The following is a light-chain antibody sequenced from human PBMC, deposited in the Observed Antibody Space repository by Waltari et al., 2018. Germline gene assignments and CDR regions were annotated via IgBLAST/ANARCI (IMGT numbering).Light chain of an antibody. Sequence: QSALTQPASVSGYPGQSITISCTGTSSDICAYNYVSWYQQHPGKAPKFMIYDVSKPPSVVYNRFAASTSSTIASLSISVLQAEDAADYYCNSYTTSDTFVFGAGTKLTVL. V-gene: IGLV2-14*03. CDR1: SSDICAYNY. CDR2: DVS. CDR3: NSYTTSDTFV. J-gene: IGLJ2*01.